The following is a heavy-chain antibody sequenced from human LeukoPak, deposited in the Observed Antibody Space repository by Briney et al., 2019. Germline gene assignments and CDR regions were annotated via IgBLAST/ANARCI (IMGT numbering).Heavy chain of an antibody. V-gene: IGHV3-11*04. J-gene: IGHJ6*03. CDR1: GFTFSDYY. Sequence: PGGSLRLSCAASGFTFSDYYMSWIRQAPGKGLEWVSYISSSGSTIYYADSVKGRFTISRDNAKNSLYLQMNSLRAEDTAVYYCARDQYSSGWYYYYYYMDVWGKGTTVTVSS. D-gene: IGHD6-19*01. CDR2: ISSSGSTI. CDR3: ARDQYSSGWYYYYYYMDV.